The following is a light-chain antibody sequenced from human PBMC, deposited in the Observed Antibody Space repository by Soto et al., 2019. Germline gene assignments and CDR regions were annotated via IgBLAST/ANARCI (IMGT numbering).Light chain of an antibody. J-gene: IGLJ2*01. Sequence: QSVLTQPASVSGSPGQSITISCTGTSSDVGGYNYVSWYQQHPGKAPKLIIYEVTNRPSGVSNRFSGSKSDSTASLTIAGLQSEDEAEYYCSSYTGDTTPVFGGGTKLTVL. CDR2: EVT. V-gene: IGLV2-14*03. CDR3: SSYTGDTTPV. CDR1: SSDVGGYNY.